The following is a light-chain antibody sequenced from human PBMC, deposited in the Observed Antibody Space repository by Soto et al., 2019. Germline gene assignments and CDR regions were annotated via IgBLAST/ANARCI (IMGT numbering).Light chain of an antibody. V-gene: IGKV3-20*01. CDR1: QSVSSSY. J-gene: IGKJ1*01. CDR3: QQYGSSPRT. CDR2: GAS. Sequence: EIVLTQSPGTLSLSPGERATLSCRASQSVSSSYLAWYQQKPGQAPRLLIYGASSRATGIPDRFSGSGSGTDFTLTISRLEPEDFAVYYCQQYGSSPRTLGQGTKLDIK.